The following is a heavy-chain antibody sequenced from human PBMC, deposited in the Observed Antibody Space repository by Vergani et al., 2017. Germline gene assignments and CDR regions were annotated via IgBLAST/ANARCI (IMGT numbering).Heavy chain of an antibody. D-gene: IGHD4-11*01. CDR2: IDHTGRP. Sequence: QVQLQQWGGGLLKPSETLSLTCVVNGGSFTSYHWTWIRQSPGEGLEWVGDIDHTGRPDYNPSLKSRLTMSVDKSRNQFSLTLNSVTATDTAIYFCARVNTETNGHLYYYYYMDLLGQGTAVTVS. CDR1: GGSFTSYH. V-gene: IGHV4-34*01. CDR3: ARVNTETNGHLYYYYYMDL. J-gene: IGHJ6*03.